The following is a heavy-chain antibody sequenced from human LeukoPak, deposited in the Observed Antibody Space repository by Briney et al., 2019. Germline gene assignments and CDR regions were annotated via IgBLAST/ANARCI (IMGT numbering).Heavy chain of an antibody. CDR3: ARVYSYGSTMDV. D-gene: IGHD5-18*01. CDR1: GFTFSDYY. Sequence: GGSLRLSCAASGFTFSDYYMSWIRQAPGKGLEWVSYISSSGSTIYYADSVKGRFTISRDNSKNTLYLQMNSLRAEDTAVYYCARVYSYGSTMDVWGQGTTVTVSS. V-gene: IGHV3-11*01. J-gene: IGHJ6*02. CDR2: ISSSGSTI.